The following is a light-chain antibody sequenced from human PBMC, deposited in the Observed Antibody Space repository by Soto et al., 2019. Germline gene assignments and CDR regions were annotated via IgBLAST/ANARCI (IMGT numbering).Light chain of an antibody. CDR3: QQYNDWPRT. V-gene: IGKV3D-15*01. CDR1: QSVSRN. CDR2: GAS. Sequence: EIVLTQSPATLSLSPGERATLSCRASQSVSRNLAWYQQKPGQAPRLLIYGASSRATGIPDRFSGSGSGTEFTLTISSLQSEDFGVYYCQQYNDWPRTFGQGTRLEIK. J-gene: IGKJ5*01.